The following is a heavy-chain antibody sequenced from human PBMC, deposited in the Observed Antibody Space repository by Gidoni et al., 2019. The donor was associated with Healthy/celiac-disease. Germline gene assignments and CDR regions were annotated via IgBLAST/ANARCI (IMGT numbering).Heavy chain of an antibody. CDR2: IYTSGST. CDR3: AREESYYSGGYYYYGMDV. D-gene: IGHD1-26*01. CDR1: GGSISSGSYY. Sequence: QVQLQESGPGLVKPSQTLSLTCTVSGGSISSGSYYWSWIRQPAGKGLEWIGRIYTSGSTNYNPSLKSRVTISVDTSKNQFSLKLSSVTAADTAVYYCAREESYYSGGYYYYGMDVWGQGTTVTVSS. J-gene: IGHJ6*02. V-gene: IGHV4-61*02.